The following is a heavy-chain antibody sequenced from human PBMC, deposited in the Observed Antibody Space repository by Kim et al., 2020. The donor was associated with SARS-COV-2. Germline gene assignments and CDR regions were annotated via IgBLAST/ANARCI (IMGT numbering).Heavy chain of an antibody. CDR2: ISGSGGST. J-gene: IGHJ4*02. Sequence: GGSLRLSCAASGFTFSNSAMTWVRQVPGKGLEWVSAISGSGGSTYYADSVKGRFTISRDNSKNTLYLQMNSLRAEDTAVYYCSKDEVTMVRGVMPIWGQGTLLTVSP. D-gene: IGHD3-10*01. CDR3: SKDEVTMVRGVMPI. V-gene: IGHV3-23*01. CDR1: GFTFSNSA.